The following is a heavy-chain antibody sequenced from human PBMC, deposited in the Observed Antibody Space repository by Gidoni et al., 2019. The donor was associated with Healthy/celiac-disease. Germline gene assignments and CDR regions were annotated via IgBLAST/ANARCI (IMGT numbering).Heavy chain of an antibody. V-gene: IGHV1-18*01. CDR2: ISAYNGNT. CDR1: GYTFTSYG. CDR3: ARVLRYSGYDYDY. Sequence: QVQLVQSGAEVKQPRASVKVSCKASGYTFTSYGISWVRQAPGKALEWMGWISAYNGNTNYAQKLKGRVTMTTDTTKSTAYMELRSLRADETAVYYCARVLRYSGYDYDYWGQGTLVTVSS. D-gene: IGHD5-12*01. J-gene: IGHJ4*02.